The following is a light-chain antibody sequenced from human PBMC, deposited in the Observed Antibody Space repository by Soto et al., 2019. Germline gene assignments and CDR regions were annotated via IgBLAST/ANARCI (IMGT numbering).Light chain of an antibody. V-gene: IGKV1-39*01. J-gene: IGKJ5*01. CDR2: AAS. Sequence: DIQMSHSPASLSASVGDIVTITCRAAESISRHLNWYQQKPGRAPDLLIYAASTLQNGVPSRFTGSGPGTEFTLTITGLQLEDFATYYCQQDYSTLATFGQGTRLEIK. CDR3: QQDYSTLAT. CDR1: ESISRH.